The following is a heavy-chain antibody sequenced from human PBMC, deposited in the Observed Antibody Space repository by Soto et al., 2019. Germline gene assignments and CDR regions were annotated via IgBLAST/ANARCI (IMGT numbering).Heavy chain of an antibody. J-gene: IGHJ4*02. CDR3: ASSYGSGYRAFDY. V-gene: IGHV1-69*02. D-gene: IGHD3-10*01. CDR1: GDTFSFYS. CDR2: INPILRMS. Sequence: QVQLVQSGAEVKKPGSSVKVSCKASGDTFSFYSINWVRQAPGLGLEWMGRINPILRMSNYAQRIQGRVTMTADKSTRTDYRELSSLRSEDTAMYYCASSYGSGYRAFDYWGQGALVTVSS.